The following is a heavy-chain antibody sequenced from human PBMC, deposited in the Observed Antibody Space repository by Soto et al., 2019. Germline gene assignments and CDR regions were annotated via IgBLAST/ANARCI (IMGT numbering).Heavy chain of an antibody. CDR2: VSAGGDMT. CDR3: ARGDRGGSGSPASYYYSGLDV. CDR1: EFTFSSYA. Sequence: DVQLLESGGHLVQPGGSLRLSCAASEFTFSSYAMSWVRQAPGKGLEWVSSVSAGGDMTYYSDSVKGRFTISRDNSNNALFLQINSLRIEDTALYYCARGDRGGSGSPASYYYSGLDVWGQGTTVTVS. J-gene: IGHJ6*02. V-gene: IGHV3-23*01. D-gene: IGHD3-10*01.